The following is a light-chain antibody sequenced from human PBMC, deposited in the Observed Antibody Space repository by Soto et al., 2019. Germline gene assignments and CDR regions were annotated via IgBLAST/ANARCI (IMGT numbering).Light chain of an antibody. CDR2: AAS. V-gene: IGKV1-9*01. CDR3: QHLNSYLPMYT. J-gene: IGKJ2*01. Sequence: DIQLTQSPSFLSASVGDRVTITCRASQGISSYLAWYQQKPGKAPKLLIYAASTLQSGVPSRFSGSGSGTEFTLTISSLQPEDFATYYCQHLNSYLPMYTFGQGTKLEIK. CDR1: QGISSY.